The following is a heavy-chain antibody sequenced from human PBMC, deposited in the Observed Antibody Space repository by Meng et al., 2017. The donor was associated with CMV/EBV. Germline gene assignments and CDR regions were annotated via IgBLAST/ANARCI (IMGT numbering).Heavy chain of an antibody. CDR1: GFTFSSYA. J-gene: IGHJ4*02. CDR3: ARAGWTGTTGGY. D-gene: IGHD1-7*01. V-gene: IGHV3-30*04. Sequence: GGSLRLSCAASGFTFSSYAMHWVRQAPGKGLEWVAVISYDGSNKYYADSVKGRFTISRDNSKNTLYLQMNSLRAEDTAVYYCARAGWTGTTGGYWGQGTLVTVSS. CDR2: ISYDGSNK.